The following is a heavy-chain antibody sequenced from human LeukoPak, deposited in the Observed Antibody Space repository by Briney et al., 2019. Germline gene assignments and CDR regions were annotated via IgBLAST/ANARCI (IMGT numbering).Heavy chain of an antibody. D-gene: IGHD3-22*01. Sequence: GGSLTLSCQASGFTFYMYAMSWVRQAPGRGLEWVASMCGTAGCTFYPDSVEGRFTISRDNSKNVLYLRMNSLTAEDTAIYYCAKDRPNFHENSGHYYRRDGDSWGQGTLVTVSS. CDR3: AKDRPNFHENSGHYYRRDGDS. V-gene: IGHV3-23*01. J-gene: IGHJ5*01. CDR1: GFTFYMYA. CDR2: MCGTAGCT.